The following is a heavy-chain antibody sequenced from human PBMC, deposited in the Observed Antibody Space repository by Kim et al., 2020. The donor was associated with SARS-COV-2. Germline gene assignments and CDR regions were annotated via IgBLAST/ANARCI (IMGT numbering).Heavy chain of an antibody. CDR2: IRSKANSYAT. CDR1: GFTFSGSA. V-gene: IGHV3-73*01. D-gene: IGHD3-10*01. CDR3: TSRYYGSGSYYPPYYYYGMDV. Sequence: GGSLRLSCAASGFTFSGSAMHWVRQASGKGLEWVGRIRSKANSYATAYAASVKGRFTISRDDSKNTAYLQMNSPKTEDTAVYYCTSRYYGSGSYYPPYYYYGMDVWGQGTTVTVSS. J-gene: IGHJ6*02.